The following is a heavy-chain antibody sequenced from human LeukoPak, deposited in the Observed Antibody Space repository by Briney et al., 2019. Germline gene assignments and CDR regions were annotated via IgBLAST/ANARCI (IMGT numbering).Heavy chain of an antibody. J-gene: IGHJ4*02. CDR1: GYTFTGYY. Sequence: GASVKVSCKASGYTFTGYYMHWVRQAPGQGLEWMGVINPLGGSTTYAQRFQGRVTLTRDTSTSTVYMELTSLRSEDTAVYYCARVALYSSGWGLSLDFDFWGQGTLVTVSS. CDR2: INPLGGST. D-gene: IGHD6-19*01. V-gene: IGHV1-46*01. CDR3: ARVALYSSGWGLSLDFDF.